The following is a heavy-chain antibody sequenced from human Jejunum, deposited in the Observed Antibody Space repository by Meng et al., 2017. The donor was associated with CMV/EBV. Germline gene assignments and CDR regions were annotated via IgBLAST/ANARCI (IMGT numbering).Heavy chain of an antibody. CDR2: INPNSGGT. CDR3: ARILSLTASWFDP. CDR1: GYTFTAYY. Sequence: CKASGYTFTAYYIYWVRQAPGQGLEWMGWINPNSGGTDYAQKFKGKVTMTRDTSISTAYMELGSLRSDDTAFYYCARILSLTASWFDPWGQGTLVTVSS. D-gene: IGHD1-20*01. V-gene: IGHV1-2*02. J-gene: IGHJ5*02.